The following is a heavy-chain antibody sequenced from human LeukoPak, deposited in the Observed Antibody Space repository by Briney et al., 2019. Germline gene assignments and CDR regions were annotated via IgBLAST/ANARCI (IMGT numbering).Heavy chain of an antibody. V-gene: IGHV3-64D*06. D-gene: IGHD2-15*01. CDR2: ISSNGGST. CDR1: GFTFSSYA. Sequence: AGGSLRLSCSASGFTFSSYAMHWVRQAPGKGLEYVSAISSNGGSTYYADSVKGRFTISRDNSKNTLYLQMSSLSAEDTAVYYCAKQLGYCSDGSCYFPYWGQGTLVTVSS. CDR3: AKQLGYCSDGSCYFPY. J-gene: IGHJ4*02.